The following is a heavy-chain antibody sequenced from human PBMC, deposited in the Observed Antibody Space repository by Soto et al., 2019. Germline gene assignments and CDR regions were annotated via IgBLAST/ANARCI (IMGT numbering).Heavy chain of an antibody. Sequence: GGSLRLSCAASGFTFSSYGMHWVRQAPGKGLEWVAVISYDGGNKYYADSVKGRFTISRDNSKNTLYLQMNSLRAEDTAVYYCAKGSYFSGWTPSFDSWGQGTLVTVSS. CDR3: AKGSYFSGWTPSFDS. D-gene: IGHD6-19*01. CDR1: GFTFSSYG. CDR2: ISYDGGNK. V-gene: IGHV3-30*18. J-gene: IGHJ4*02.